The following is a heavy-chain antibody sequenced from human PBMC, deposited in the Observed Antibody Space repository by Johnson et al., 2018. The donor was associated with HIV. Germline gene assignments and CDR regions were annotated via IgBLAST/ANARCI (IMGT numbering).Heavy chain of an antibody. CDR1: GFTFSSYA. D-gene: IGHD2-21*02. CDR2: ISYDGSNK. V-gene: IGHV3-30-3*01. CDR3: ARDREVVTAIHDAFDI. Sequence: QLVESGGGVVQPGRSLRLSCAASGFTFSSYAMHWVRQAPGKGLEWVAVISYDGSNKYYADSVKGRFTISRDNSKNSLYLQMNSLRAEDTAVYYCARDREVVTAIHDAFDIWGQGTMVTVSS. J-gene: IGHJ3*02.